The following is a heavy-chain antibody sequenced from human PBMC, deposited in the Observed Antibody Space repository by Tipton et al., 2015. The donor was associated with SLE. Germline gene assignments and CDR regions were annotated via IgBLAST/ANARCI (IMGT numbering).Heavy chain of an antibody. CDR3: ARGPRSIAAWYYYGMDV. J-gene: IGHJ6*02. V-gene: IGHV4-59*01. D-gene: IGHD6-6*01. Sequence: TLSLTCTVSGGSISSYYWSWIRQPPGKGLEWIGYIYYSGSTNYNPSLKSRVTISVDTSKNQFSLKLSSVTAADTAVYYCARGPRSIAAWYYYGMDVCGQGTTVTVSS. CDR2: IYYSGST. CDR1: GGSISSYY.